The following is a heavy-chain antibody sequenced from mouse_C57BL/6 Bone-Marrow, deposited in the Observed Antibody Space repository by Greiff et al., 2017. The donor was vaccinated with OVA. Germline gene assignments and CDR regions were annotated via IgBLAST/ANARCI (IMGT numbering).Heavy chain of an antibody. Sequence: EVQLVESGGGLVKPGGSLKLSCAASGFTFSSYAMSWVRQTPEKRLEWVATISAGGSYTYYPDNVKGRFTISRDNAKNNLYLQMSHLKSEDTAMYYCARIYYGYGLYYFDYWGQGTTLTVSS. CDR1: GFTFSSYA. V-gene: IGHV5-4*01. CDR2: ISAGGSYT. CDR3: ARIYYGYGLYYFDY. J-gene: IGHJ2*01. D-gene: IGHD2-2*01.